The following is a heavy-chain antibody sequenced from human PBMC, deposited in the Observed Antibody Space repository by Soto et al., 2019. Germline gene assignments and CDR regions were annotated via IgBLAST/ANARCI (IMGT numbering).Heavy chain of an antibody. D-gene: IGHD2-8*01. J-gene: IGHJ6*02. CDR3: AREKSCKNGVCAYHDYGMDV. CDR2: ISISSDSR. V-gene: IGHV3-48*02. Sequence: GGSLRLSCAASGFTFSSYSMNWVRQAPGKGLEWVSYISISSDSRYYADSVKGRFTISRDNAKKSLYLQMNSLRDEDTAVYYCAREKSCKNGVCAYHDYGMDVWGQGTTVTVSS. CDR1: GFTFSSYS.